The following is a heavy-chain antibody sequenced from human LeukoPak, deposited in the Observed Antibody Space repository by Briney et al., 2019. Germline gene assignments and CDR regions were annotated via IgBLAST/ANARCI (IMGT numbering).Heavy chain of an antibody. CDR3: ARAGRAMVRGVIIGFDP. J-gene: IGHJ5*02. CDR2: ISSSGSTK. Sequence: GGSLRLSCAASGFTFSDYYMSWIRQAPGKGLECVSYISSSGSTKYYADSVKGRFTISRDNAKNSLYLQMNSLRAEDTAVFYCARAGRAMVRGVIIGFDPWGQGTLVTVSS. V-gene: IGHV3-11*01. D-gene: IGHD3-10*01. CDR1: GFTFSDYY.